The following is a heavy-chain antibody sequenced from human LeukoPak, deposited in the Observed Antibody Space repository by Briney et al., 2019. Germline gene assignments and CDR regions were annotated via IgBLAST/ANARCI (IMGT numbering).Heavy chain of an antibody. J-gene: IGHJ4*02. CDR1: LFTFSNYV. CDR3: AKWGDYNVLTGYYVPDY. D-gene: IGHD3-9*01. CDR2: ILGSGGSK. V-gene: IGHV3-23*01. Sequence: GGALRVSCAASLFTFSNYVMSWVRQAPGRGGEWVSAILGSGGSKYYADSVKGRFNVSRDNSKRTLYLQMNSLRAEDTALYYCAKWGDYNVLTGYYVPDYWGQGTLVTVSS.